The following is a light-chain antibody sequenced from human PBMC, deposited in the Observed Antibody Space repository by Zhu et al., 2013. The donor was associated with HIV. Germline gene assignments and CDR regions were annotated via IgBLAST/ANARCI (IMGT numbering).Light chain of an antibody. CDR3: QLWDSAGDRAV. J-gene: IGLJ3*02. CDR1: NIGTKS. V-gene: IGLV3-21*04. Sequence: SYELTQPPSVSVAPGKTARITCGGNNIGTKSVHWYQQKPGQAPVLAIYDDSDRPSGIPERFSGSNSGNTATLTISRAQVGDEADYYCQLWDSAGDRAVFGGGTKLTVL. CDR2: DDS.